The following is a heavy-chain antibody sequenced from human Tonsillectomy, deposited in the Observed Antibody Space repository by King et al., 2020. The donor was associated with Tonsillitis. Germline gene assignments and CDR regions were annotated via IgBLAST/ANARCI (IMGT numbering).Heavy chain of an antibody. CDR2: IYWDFDK. V-gene: IGHV2-5*02. CDR3: AHSRSSSGYVRGDYFDY. Sequence: TLKESGPTLVKPTQTLTLTCTFSGFSLSTSGGGVGWIRQPPGKALEWLALIYWDFDKRYSPFLRVRLTITKDTSKNPVVLAMTNVDPVDTATYYCAHSRSSSGYVRGDYFDYWGQGTLVTVSS. CDR1: GFSLSTSGGG. D-gene: IGHD6-13*01. J-gene: IGHJ4*02.